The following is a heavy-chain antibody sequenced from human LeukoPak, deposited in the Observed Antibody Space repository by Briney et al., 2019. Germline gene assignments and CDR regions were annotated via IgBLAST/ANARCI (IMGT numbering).Heavy chain of an antibody. J-gene: IGHJ4*02. CDR1: GFTFSGSA. V-gene: IGHV3-73*01. CDR2: IRSKANSYAT. Sequence: PGGSLRPSCAASGFTFSGSAMHWVRQASGKGLEWVGRIRSKANSYATAYAASVKGRFTISRDDSKNTAYLQMNSLKTEDTAVYYCTLVYYGSGSLDYWGQGTLVTVSS. D-gene: IGHD3-10*01. CDR3: TLVYYGSGSLDY.